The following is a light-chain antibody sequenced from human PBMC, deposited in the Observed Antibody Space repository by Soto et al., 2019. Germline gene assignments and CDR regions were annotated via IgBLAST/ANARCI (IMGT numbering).Light chain of an antibody. Sequence: QSVLTQPASVSGSPGQSITISCTGTSSDVGAYNFVSWYQHHPGKAPKLMIYDVSNRPSGVSDRFSGSKSGNTASLTISGLQAEDEADYYCGSYTSTSTPWVFGGGTKVTVL. CDR2: DVS. CDR3: GSYTSTSTPWV. CDR1: SSDVGAYNF. V-gene: IGLV2-14*03. J-gene: IGLJ3*02.